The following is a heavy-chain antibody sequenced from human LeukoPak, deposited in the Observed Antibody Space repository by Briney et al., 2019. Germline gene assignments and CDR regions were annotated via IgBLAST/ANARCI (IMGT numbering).Heavy chain of an antibody. CDR2: IRGYDGYT. J-gene: IGHJ4*02. Sequence: GGSLRLSCAASGFVFRENDMNWVRQAPGKGLEWVSGIRGYDGYTDYADSVRGRFTISRDNSRDTLFLEMNNLRIEDTAIYYCAKNFSMMVFWGPGAQVTVSS. CDR3: AKNFSMMVF. CDR1: GFVFREND. D-gene: IGHD3/OR15-3a*01. V-gene: IGHV3-23*01.